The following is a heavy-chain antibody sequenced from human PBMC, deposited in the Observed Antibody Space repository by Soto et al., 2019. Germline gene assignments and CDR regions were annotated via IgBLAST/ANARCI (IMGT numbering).Heavy chain of an antibody. D-gene: IGHD6-19*01. J-gene: IGHJ4*02. Sequence: QITLKESGPTLVKPTQTLTLTCTFSGFSLSTSGEGVGWIRQPPGKALQWLALIYWDDDKRYSPSLKSRLTXTXDXXNNPVVLKMTNLDPKDTATYYCAHPMSSDWYHFDYWGQGTLVTVSS. CDR3: AHPMSSDWYHFDY. V-gene: IGHV2-5*02. CDR1: GFSLSTSGEG. CDR2: IYWDDDK.